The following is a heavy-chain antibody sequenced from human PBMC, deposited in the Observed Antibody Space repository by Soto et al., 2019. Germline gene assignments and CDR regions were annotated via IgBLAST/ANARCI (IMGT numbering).Heavy chain of an antibody. V-gene: IGHV3-30*18. Sequence: QVQLVESGGGVVQPGRSLRLSCAASGFTFSSYGMHWVRQAPGKGLEWVAVISYDGSNKYYADSVKGRFTISRDNSKNTLYLQMNSLRAEDTAVYSCPKDRSIAVPFDYWGQRTLVTVSS. CDR2: ISYDGSNK. CDR1: GFTFSSYG. J-gene: IGHJ4*02. D-gene: IGHD6-19*01. CDR3: PKDRSIAVPFDY.